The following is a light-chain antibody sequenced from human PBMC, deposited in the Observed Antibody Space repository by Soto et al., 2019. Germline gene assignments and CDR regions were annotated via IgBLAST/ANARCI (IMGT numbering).Light chain of an antibody. CDR1: SSNIGINT. CDR3: GAWDDSLSGWV. J-gene: IGLJ3*02. CDR2: LND. V-gene: IGLV1-44*01. Sequence: QSVLTQPPSASGTPGQRVTISCSGSSSNIGINTVNWYQQFPGTAPKVLIYLNDQRPSGVPDRFSASKSATSASLAISGLRSDDEADYYCGAWDDSLSGWVFGGGTKLTVL.